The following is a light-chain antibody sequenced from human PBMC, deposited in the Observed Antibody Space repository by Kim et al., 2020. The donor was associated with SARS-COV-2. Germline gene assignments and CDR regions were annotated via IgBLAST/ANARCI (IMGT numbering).Light chain of an antibody. Sequence: DIQMTQSPSSLSASVGDRVTISCRASQSISTYLNWYQQKPGKAPKLLIHAASSLHSGVPSRFSGSGSGTDFTLTISSLQPEDFATYYCQQSYSTPPDTFGQGTKLEI. CDR2: AAS. V-gene: IGKV1-39*01. J-gene: IGKJ2*01. CDR1: QSISTY. CDR3: QQSYSTPPDT.